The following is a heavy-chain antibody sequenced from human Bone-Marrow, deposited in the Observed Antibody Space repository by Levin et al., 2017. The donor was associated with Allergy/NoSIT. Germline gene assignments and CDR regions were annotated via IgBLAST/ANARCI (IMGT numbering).Heavy chain of an antibody. D-gene: IGHD5-12*01. CDR1: GFTFSDYA. J-gene: IGHJ4*02. Sequence: GESLKISCAASGFTFSDYAMIWVRQAPGMGLEWVSSISVSGDKTYYPDSVQGRFTVSRDNYNRIVYLQMNSLRAEDTAVYYCGKDQNSGSGAGDYWGQGTLVTVSS. CDR2: ISVSGDKT. CDR3: GKDQNSGSGAGDY. V-gene: IGHV3-23*01.